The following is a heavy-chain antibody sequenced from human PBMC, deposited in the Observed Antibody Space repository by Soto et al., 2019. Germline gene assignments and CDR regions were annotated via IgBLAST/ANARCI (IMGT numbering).Heavy chain of an antibody. Sequence: QVQLVQSGAEVKKPGSSVKVSCKASGGTFSSYAINWVRQAPGQGLEWMGGIIPIFGSANYAQKFQGRVTIFADESTNTAYMELSSLRSEDTAVYYCARLDRYNCNYKTNWFDPWGQGTLVTVSS. CDR1: GGTFSSYA. CDR2: IIPIFGSA. V-gene: IGHV1-69*12. D-gene: IGHD1-7*01. CDR3: ARLDRYNCNYKTNWFDP. J-gene: IGHJ5*02.